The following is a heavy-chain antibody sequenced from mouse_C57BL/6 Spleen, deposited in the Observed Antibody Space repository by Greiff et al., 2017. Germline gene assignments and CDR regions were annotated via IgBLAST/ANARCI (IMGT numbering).Heavy chain of an antibody. V-gene: IGHV3-6*01. CDR2: ISYDGSN. CDR3: ARTYYSNYYAMDY. CDR1: GYSITSGYY. J-gene: IGHJ4*01. D-gene: IGHD2-5*01. Sequence: DVKLQESGPGLVKPSQSLSLTCSVTGYSITSGYYWNWIRQFPGNKLEWMGYISYDGSNNYNPSLKNRISITRDTSKNQFFLKLNSVTTEDTATYYCARTYYSNYYAMDYWGQGTSVTVSS.